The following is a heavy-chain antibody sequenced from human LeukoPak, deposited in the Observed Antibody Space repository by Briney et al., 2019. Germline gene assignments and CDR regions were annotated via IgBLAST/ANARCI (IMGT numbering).Heavy chain of an antibody. CDR3: ARVPIVGATGGVFDY. J-gene: IGHJ4*02. D-gene: IGHD1-26*01. V-gene: IGHV4-4*07. CDR1: GGSISSYS. CDR2: IYTSGNT. Sequence: SETLSLTCTVSGGSISSYSWSWIRQPAGKGLEWIGRIYTSGNTNYNPSLKSRVTISVDTSMNQFSLKLSSVTAADTAVYYCARVPIVGATGGVFDYWGQGTLVTVSS.